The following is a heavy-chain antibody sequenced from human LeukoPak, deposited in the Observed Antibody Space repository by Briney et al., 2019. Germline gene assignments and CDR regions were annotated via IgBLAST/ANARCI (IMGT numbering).Heavy chain of an antibody. J-gene: IGHJ4*02. CDR1: GGSISSGGYY. V-gene: IGHV4-30-2*01. D-gene: IGHD3-10*01. Sequence: PSQTLSLTCTVSGGSISSGGYYWSWIRQPPGKGLEWIGFIQDGGITSYNSSLKSRVAISVDTSKNQFSLKLSSVTAADTAVYYCARGRGRSYYGSGSSPYYFDYWGQGTLVTVSS. CDR2: IQDGGIT. CDR3: ARGRGRSYYGSGSSPYYFDY.